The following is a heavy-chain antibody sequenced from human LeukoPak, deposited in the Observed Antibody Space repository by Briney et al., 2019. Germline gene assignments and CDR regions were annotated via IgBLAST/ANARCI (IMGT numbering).Heavy chain of an antibody. V-gene: IGHV1-69*13. J-gene: IGHJ5*02. CDR2: IIPIFGTA. D-gene: IGHD5-18*01. CDR3: ASAQYSYDYGWLDP. CDR1: GGTFSSYA. Sequence: SVKVSCTPSGGTFSSYAISWVRQAPGQGLEWMGGIIPIFGTANYAQKFQGRVTITADEPTSTAYMELSSLRSEDTAVLYCASAQYSYDYGWLDPCGQGTLVTVSS.